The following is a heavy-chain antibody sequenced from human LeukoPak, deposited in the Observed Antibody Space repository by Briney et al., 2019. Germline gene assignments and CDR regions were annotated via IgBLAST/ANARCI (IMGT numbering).Heavy chain of an antibody. J-gene: IGHJ3*02. CDR3: AREGVKGAFDI. CDR1: GYTFTSYY. Sequence: WASVKVSCKASGYTFTSYYMYWVRQAPGQGLEWMGIINPSGGSTSYAQKFQGRVTMTRDTSTSTVYMELSSLRSEDTAVYYCAREGVKGAFDIWGQGTMVTVSS. D-gene: IGHD3-16*02. CDR2: INPSGGST. V-gene: IGHV1-46*01.